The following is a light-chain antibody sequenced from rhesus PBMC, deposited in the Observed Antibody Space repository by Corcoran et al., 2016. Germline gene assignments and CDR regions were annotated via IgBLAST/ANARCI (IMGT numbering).Light chain of an antibody. V-gene: IGKV1-74*01. CDR1: ENVNNY. CDR3: QHGYGTPYS. Sequence: DIQMTQSPSSLSASVGDRVTITCRASENVNNYLNWYQQNPGKAPKPLVYKASTLQIGVPSRFSGSGSGTDYTFTISSLQPEDVATYYCQHGYGTPYSFGQGTKVEIK. J-gene: IGKJ2*01. CDR2: KAS.